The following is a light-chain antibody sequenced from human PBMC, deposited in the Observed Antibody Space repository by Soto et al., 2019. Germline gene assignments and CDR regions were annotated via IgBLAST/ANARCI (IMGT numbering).Light chain of an antibody. CDR3: QQYGSSRT. Sequence: DIQMTQSPSSLSASVGDRVTITCRASQSISSYLNWYQQKPGKAPKLLIYAESSLQSGVPSRFSGSGSGTDFTLTISSLQPEDFAVYYCQQYGSSRTFGQGTKVDIK. CDR2: AES. CDR1: QSISSY. J-gene: IGKJ1*01. V-gene: IGKV1-39*01.